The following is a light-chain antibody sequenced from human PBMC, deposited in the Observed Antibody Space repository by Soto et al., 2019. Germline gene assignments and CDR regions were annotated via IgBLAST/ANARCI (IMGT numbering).Light chain of an antibody. CDR2: GAY. Sequence: EILMTQSPATLSVSPGERVILSCRASQSVGSTLAWYQQKPGQAPRLLIRGAYTRATGVPARFSGSESGTEFTLTISSLQSEEFAVYYCQQYSTSLTFGGGTTLEIK. CDR3: QQYSTSLT. V-gene: IGKV3-15*01. J-gene: IGKJ4*02. CDR1: QSVGST.